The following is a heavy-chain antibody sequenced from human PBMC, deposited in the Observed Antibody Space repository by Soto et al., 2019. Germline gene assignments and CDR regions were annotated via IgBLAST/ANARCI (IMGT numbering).Heavy chain of an antibody. J-gene: IGHJ4*01. CDR1: GFTFSRFA. V-gene: IGHV3-23*01. CDR3: VRKYPGTRPFDY. CDR2: FSGPGGGT. Sequence: PGGSLRLSCEASGFTFSRFAMSWVRQAPGKGLEWVSTFSGPGGGTYYADSVKGRFTISRDNSRTTLYLQMNSLRVEDTALYYCVRKYPGTRPFDYSGQGTLVTVSS. D-gene: IGHD2-2*01.